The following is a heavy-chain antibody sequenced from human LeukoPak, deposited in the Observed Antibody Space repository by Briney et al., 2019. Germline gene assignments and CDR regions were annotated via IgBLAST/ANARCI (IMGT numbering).Heavy chain of an antibody. D-gene: IGHD3-22*01. J-gene: IGHJ4*02. CDR1: GGSFSGYY. V-gene: IGHV4-34*01. CDR2: INHSGST. Sequence: SETLSLTCAVNGGSFSGYYWTWIRQPPGEGLEWIGEINHSGSTNYNPSLKSRVTISVDTSKNQFSLNLSSVTAADTAVYYCARRDYHDSSAYLRNWGQGTLVTVSS. CDR3: ARRDYHDSSAYLRN.